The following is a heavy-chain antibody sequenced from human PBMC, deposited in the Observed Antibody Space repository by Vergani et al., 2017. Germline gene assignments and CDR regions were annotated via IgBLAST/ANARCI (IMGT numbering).Heavy chain of an antibody. CDR1: GFTFSSYA. CDR3: ATGCSSTSCYTDRN. J-gene: IGHJ1*01. Sequence: EVQLLESGGGLVQPGGSLRLSCAASGFTFSSYALSWVRQAPGRGLEWVSGISGSDDSTYYADSVKGRFTISRDNSKNTLYLQVNSLRAEDTAEYYCATGCSSTSCYTDRNWGQGTLVTVAS. V-gene: IGHV3-23*01. CDR2: ISGSDDST. D-gene: IGHD2-2*02.